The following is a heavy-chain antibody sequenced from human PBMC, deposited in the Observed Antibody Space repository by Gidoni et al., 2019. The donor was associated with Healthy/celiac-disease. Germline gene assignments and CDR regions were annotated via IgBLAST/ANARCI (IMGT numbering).Heavy chain of an antibody. V-gene: IGHV3-13*05. Sequence: EVQLVESGGGLVQPGGPLRRSCGASVVTFSSYDMHWVRKATGKGLEWVSAIGTAGDPYYPGSVKGRFTISRENAKNSLYLQMNSLRAGDTAVYYCARGYYDILTGWGYFDYWGQGTLVTVSS. CDR1: VVTFSSYD. CDR3: ARGYYDILTGWGYFDY. D-gene: IGHD3-9*01. J-gene: IGHJ4*02. CDR2: IGTAGDP.